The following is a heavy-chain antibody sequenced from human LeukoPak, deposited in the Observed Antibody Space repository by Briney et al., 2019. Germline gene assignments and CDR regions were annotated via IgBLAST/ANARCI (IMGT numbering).Heavy chain of an antibody. V-gene: IGHV3-7*01. CDR3: GRDSAGNDY. CDR1: GFTLSTYW. CDR2: IKQDGSEK. J-gene: IGHJ4*02. Sequence: GGSLTHSCPASGFTLSTYWMSWVRQAPGKGLEWVANIKQDGSEKYYVDSVKGRFTISRDNAKNSIYLQMNSLRAEDTAMYYCGRDSAGNDYWGQGTLVTVSS. D-gene: IGHD6-13*01.